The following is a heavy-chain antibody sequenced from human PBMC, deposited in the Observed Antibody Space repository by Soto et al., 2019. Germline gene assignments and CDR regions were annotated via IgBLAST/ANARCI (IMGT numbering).Heavy chain of an antibody. D-gene: IGHD2-8*01. CDR3: EREVYREEDGYTSFDA. CDR2: ISGTGTST. CDR1: RFAFSKSA. V-gene: IGHV3-23*01. J-gene: IGHJ4*02. Sequence: GSLRLSCAASRFAFSKSAMSWVGQGPGKGLEWVSSISGTGTSTYYADSVKGRFTISRDNSNDTLYLQMNNLRAEDTALYYCEREVYREEDGYTSFDAWGQGT.